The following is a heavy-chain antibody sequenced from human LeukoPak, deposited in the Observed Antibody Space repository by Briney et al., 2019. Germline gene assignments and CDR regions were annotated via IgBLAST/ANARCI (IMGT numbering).Heavy chain of an antibody. CDR3: ARQYTYSSKWYYFDY. D-gene: IGHD6-13*01. Sequence: GESLKISCKGSGYSFTSYWISWVRQMPGKGLEWMGSIDPSDSYTTYSPSFQGHVTISADRSISTAYLQWSSLKASDTAIYYCARQYTYSSKWYYFDYWGQGTLVTVSS. V-gene: IGHV5-10-1*01. CDR1: GYSFTSYW. J-gene: IGHJ4*02. CDR2: IDPSDSYT.